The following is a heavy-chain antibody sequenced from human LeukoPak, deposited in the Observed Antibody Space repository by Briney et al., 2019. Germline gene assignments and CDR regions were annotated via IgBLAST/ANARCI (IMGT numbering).Heavy chain of an antibody. J-gene: IGHJ4*02. CDR3: ARVTGYIVEDYFDY. Sequence: PSETLSLTCAVYGGSFSGYYWSWIRQPPGKGLEWIGEINHSGSTNYNPSLKSRVTISVDTSKNQFSLKLSSVTAADTAVYYCARVTGYIVEDYFDYWGQGTLVTASS. CDR2: INHSGST. CDR1: GGSFSGYY. V-gene: IGHV4-34*01. D-gene: IGHD3-22*01.